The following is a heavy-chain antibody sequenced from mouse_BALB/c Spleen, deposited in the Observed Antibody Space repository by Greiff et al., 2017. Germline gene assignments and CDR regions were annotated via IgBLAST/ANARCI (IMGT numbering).Heavy chain of an antibody. CDR3: ARSGYYGSSSWFAY. J-gene: IGHJ3*01. CDR2: ISSGSSTI. Sequence: EVQLQESGGGLVQPGGSRKLSCAASGFTFSSFGMHWVRQAPEKGLEWVAYISSGSSTIYYAETVKGRFTISRDNPKNTLFLQMTSLRSEDTAMYYCARSGYYGSSSWFAYWGQGTLVTVSA. D-gene: IGHD1-1*01. CDR1: GFTFSSFG. V-gene: IGHV5-17*02.